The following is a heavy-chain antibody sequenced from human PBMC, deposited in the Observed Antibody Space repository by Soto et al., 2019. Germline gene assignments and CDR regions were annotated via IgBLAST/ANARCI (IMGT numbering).Heavy chain of an antibody. D-gene: IGHD3-3*01. Sequence: PGGSLRLSCAASGFTFSSYAMSWVRQAPGKGLEWVSAISGSGGSTYYADSVKGRFTISRDNSKNTLYLQMNSLRAEDTAVYYCAKDLRDRGWSGYYTAQYYNWFDPWGQGTLVTVSS. CDR2: ISGSGGST. J-gene: IGHJ5*02. CDR3: AKDLRDRGWSGYYTAQYYNWFDP. V-gene: IGHV3-23*01. CDR1: GFTFSSYA.